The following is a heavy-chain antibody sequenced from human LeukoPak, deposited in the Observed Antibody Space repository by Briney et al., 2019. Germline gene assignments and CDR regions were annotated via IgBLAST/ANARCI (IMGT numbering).Heavy chain of an antibody. J-gene: IGHJ4*02. D-gene: IGHD6-13*01. CDR2: ISYDGSYK. V-gene: IGHV3-30*18. Sequence: GRSLRLSCAASGFTFSMYGMHWVRQAPGKGLEWVADISYDGSYKNYADSVKGRFSISRDNDKKMLFLQINSLRSGDSAVYYCAKDGPSGYFLYRVLEYWGQGTLITVSS. CDR3: AKDGPSGYFLYRVLEY. CDR1: GFTFSMYG.